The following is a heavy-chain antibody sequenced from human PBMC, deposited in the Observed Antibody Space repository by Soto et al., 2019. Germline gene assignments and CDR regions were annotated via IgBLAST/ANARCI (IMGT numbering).Heavy chain of an antibody. V-gene: IGHV3-30-3*01. CDR1: GFTISSYA. J-gene: IGHJ4*02. D-gene: IGHD3-22*01. CDR2: ISYDGSNK. Sequence: PGGSLRLSCAASGFTISSYAMHWVRQAPGKGLEWVAVISYDGSNKYYADSVKGRFTISRDNSKNTLYLQMNSLRAEDTAVYYCARGAYYYDSSGPFDYWGQGTLVTVSS. CDR3: ARGAYYYDSSGPFDY.